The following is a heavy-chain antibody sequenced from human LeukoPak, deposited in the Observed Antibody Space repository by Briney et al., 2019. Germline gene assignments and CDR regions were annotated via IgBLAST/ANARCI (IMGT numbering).Heavy chain of an antibody. Sequence: GGSLRLSCAASGFTFSSYGMHWVRQAPGKGLEWVAVISYDGSNKYYADSVKGRSTISRDNSKNTLYLQMNSLRAEDTAVYYCARSYGDLPRMDVWGQGTTVTVSS. J-gene: IGHJ6*02. V-gene: IGHV3-30*03. D-gene: IGHD4-17*01. CDR2: ISYDGSNK. CDR1: GFTFSSYG. CDR3: ARSYGDLPRMDV.